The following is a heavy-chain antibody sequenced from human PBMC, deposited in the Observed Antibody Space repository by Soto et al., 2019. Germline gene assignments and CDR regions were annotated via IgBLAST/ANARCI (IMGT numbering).Heavy chain of an antibody. V-gene: IGHV3-9*01. CDR3: AKDAHYYGSGSYPDY. CDR1: GFTFDDYA. J-gene: IGHJ4*02. D-gene: IGHD3-10*01. Sequence: EVQLVESGGGLVQPGRSLRLSCAASGFTFDDYAMHWVRQAPGKALGWVSGISWNSGSIGYADSVKGRFTISRDNAKNSLYLQMNSLRAEDTALYYCAKDAHYYGSGSYPDYWGQGTLVTVSS. CDR2: ISWNSGSI.